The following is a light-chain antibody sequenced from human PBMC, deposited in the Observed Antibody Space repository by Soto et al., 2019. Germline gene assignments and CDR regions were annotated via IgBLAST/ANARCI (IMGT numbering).Light chain of an antibody. CDR3: QQYNNWPIT. V-gene: IGKV3-15*01. J-gene: IGKJ5*01. Sequence: EIVLTQSPGTLSLSAGERATLSCRASQSVSSNLAWYQQKPGQAPRLLIYGASTRATGIPARFSGSGSGTEFTLTISSLQSEDFEIYYCQQYNNWPITFGQGTRLEIK. CDR2: GAS. CDR1: QSVSSN.